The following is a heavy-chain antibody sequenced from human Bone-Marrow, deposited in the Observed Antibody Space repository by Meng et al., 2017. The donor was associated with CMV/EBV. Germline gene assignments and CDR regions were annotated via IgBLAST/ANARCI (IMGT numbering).Heavy chain of an antibody. CDR1: GYTFSSYS. CDR3: ARAGAAFWSGYYPPYYYYNYGMDV. V-gene: IGHV3-30-3*01. Sequence: GESLKISCAASGYTFSSYSMDWVRQAPGKGLEWMAVISYDGCNKYYADSVQGRFTISRDNSKNTLYLQMNSMSAEDTAVYYCARAGAAFWSGYYPPYYYYNYGMDVWGQGTMVTVPS. D-gene: IGHD3-3*01. CDR2: ISYDGCNK. J-gene: IGHJ6*02.